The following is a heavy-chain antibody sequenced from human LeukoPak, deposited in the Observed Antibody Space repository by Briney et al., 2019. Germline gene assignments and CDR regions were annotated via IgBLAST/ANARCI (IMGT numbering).Heavy chain of an antibody. D-gene: IGHD6-19*01. CDR2: IYYSGST. CDR1: GGSISSYH. V-gene: IGHV4-59*01. Sequence: SETLSLTCTVSGGSISSYHWSWIRQPPGRGLEWIGYIYYSGSTNYNPSLKSRVTMSVDTPKNQFSLKLMSVTAADAAVYYCASGWSGFFEHWGRGTLVTVSS. CDR3: ASGWSGFFEH. J-gene: IGHJ4*02.